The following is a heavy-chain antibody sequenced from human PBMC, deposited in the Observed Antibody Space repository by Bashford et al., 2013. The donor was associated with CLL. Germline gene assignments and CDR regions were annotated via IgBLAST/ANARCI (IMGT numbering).Heavy chain of an antibody. CDR3: ALTYSYGPDLDAFDI. D-gene: IGHD5-18*01. CDR2: INPNSGGT. J-gene: IGHJ3*02. CDR1: GYTFTGYY. V-gene: IGHV1-2*02. Sequence: ASVKVSCKASGYTFTGYYMHWVRQAPGQGLEWMGWINPNSGGTNYAQKFQGRVTMTRDTSISTAYMELSRLRSDDTAVYYCALTYSYGPDLDAFDIWAKGQWSPSPQ.